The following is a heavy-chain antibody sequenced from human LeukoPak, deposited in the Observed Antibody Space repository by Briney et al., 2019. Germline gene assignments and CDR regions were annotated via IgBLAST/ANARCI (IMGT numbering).Heavy chain of an antibody. J-gene: IGHJ6*02. CDR1: GGSISSGGYS. V-gene: IGHV4-30-2*01. CDR3: ARAVGYGSGSYRGYGMDV. D-gene: IGHD3-10*01. Sequence: SETLSLTCAVSGGSISSGGYSWSWIRQPPGKGLEWIGYIYHSGSTYYNPSLKSRVTMSVDRSKNQFSLKLSSVTAADTAVYYCARAVGYGSGSYRGYGMDVWGQGTTVTVSS. CDR2: IYHSGST.